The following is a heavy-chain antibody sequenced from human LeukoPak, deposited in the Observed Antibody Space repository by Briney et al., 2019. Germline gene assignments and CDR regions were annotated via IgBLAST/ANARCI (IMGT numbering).Heavy chain of an antibody. CDR3: ARDVVAVAEFDY. CDR2: ISGSGGST. D-gene: IGHD6-19*01. V-gene: IGHV3-23*01. Sequence: PGGSLRLSCAASGFTFSSYGMSWVRQAPGKGLEWVSAISGSGGSTYYADSVKGRFTISRDNSKNTLYLQMNSLRAEDTAVYYCARDVVAVAEFDYWGQGTLVTVSS. CDR1: GFTFSSYG. J-gene: IGHJ4*02.